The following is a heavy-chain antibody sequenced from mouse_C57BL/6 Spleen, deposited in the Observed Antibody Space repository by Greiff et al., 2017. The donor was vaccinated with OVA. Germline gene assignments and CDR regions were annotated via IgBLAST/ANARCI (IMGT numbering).Heavy chain of an antibody. J-gene: IGHJ2*01. CDR2: IDPSVSFT. D-gene: IGHD3-2*02. V-gene: IGHV1-50*01. CDR3: ARGDRTAQAFDY. Sequence: VQLQQPGAALLQPGASVKLSCKASGYTFTSYWLQWVKQRPGQGLEWIGEIDPSVSFTYSTQKFKGKATLTVDTSSSTAYMQLSSLTSEDSAVYYCARGDRTAQAFDYWGQGTTLTVSS. CDR1: GYTFTSYW.